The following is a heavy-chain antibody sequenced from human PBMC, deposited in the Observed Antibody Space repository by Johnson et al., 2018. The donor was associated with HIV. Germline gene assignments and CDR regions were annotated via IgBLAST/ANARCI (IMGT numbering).Heavy chain of an antibody. D-gene: IGHD1-26*01. J-gene: IGHJ3*02. CDR2: ISYDGRNK. Sequence: QVQLVESGGGVVRPGGSLRLSCAASGFTFSSYAIHWVRQAPGKGLEWVAVISYDGRNKYYADSVKGRFTISRDNSKNTLYLQMNSRRAEDTAVYYCARGEGGTYLPDAFDIWGQGTMVTVSS. CDR1: GFTFSSYA. V-gene: IGHV3-30*04. CDR3: ARGEGGTYLPDAFDI.